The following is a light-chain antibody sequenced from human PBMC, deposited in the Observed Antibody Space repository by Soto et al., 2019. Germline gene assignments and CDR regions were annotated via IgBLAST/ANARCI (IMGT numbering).Light chain of an antibody. CDR2: DVT. CDR3: SSHGGSNNPYV. Sequence: QSVLTQPPSASGSPGQSVAISCTGTSSDIGGYNFVSWYQQHPGKAPKLMIYDVTKRPSGVPDRFSGSKSGNTATLIVSGIQDEDEADYYCSSHGGSNNPYVFGPGTKLTVL. V-gene: IGLV2-8*01. CDR1: SSDIGGYNF. J-gene: IGLJ1*01.